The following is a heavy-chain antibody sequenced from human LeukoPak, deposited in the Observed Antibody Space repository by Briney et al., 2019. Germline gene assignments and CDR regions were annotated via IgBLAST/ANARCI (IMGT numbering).Heavy chain of an antibody. Sequence: GGSLRLSCAASGFTFSIYAMSCVRQAPGKGLEWVSAISGSGGSTYYADSVKGRFTISRDNSKNTLYLQMNSLRAEDTAVYYCAKDFKGYCSSTSCRQYYYYGMDVWGQGTTVTVSS. V-gene: IGHV3-23*01. CDR3: AKDFKGYCSSTSCRQYYYYGMDV. D-gene: IGHD2-2*01. CDR2: ISGSGGST. CDR1: GFTFSIYA. J-gene: IGHJ6*02.